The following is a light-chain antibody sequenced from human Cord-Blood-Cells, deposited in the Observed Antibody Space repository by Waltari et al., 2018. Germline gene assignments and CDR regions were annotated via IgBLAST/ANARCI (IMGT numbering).Light chain of an antibody. CDR2: DAS. CDR1: QCISSW. V-gene: IGKV1-5*01. J-gene: IGKJ2*01. CDR3: QQYISYSST. Sequence: DIQMTQSPSTLSASVGDRVTITCRASQCISSWLAWYQQKPGKAPKLLIYDASSLDSGVPSRFSGSGSGTEFTLTISSLQPDDFAAYYCQQYISYSSTFGQGTKLEI.